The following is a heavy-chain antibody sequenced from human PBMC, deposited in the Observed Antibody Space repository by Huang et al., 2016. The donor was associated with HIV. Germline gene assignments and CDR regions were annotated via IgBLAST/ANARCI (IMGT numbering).Heavy chain of an antibody. D-gene: IGHD3-22*01. J-gene: IGHJ4*02. CDR3: ATVYRRFRNHDSGDYYFDY. V-gene: IGHV1-24*01. Sequence: QVQLVQSGAEVKKPGASVKVSCKVSGYTLTELSMHWVRQAPGKGLEWMGGFDPEDGETIYEQKCPGRVTMTEDTSADTAYMELSSLRSEDTAVYYCATVYRRFRNHDSGDYYFDYWDQGTLVTVSS. CDR2: FDPEDGET. CDR1: GYTLTELS.